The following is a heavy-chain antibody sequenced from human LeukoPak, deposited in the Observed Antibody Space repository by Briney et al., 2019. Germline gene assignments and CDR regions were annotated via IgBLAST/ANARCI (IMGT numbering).Heavy chain of an antibody. J-gene: IGHJ4*02. CDR2: IYYSGST. CDR3: AASLWFGIYPDY. Sequence: SETLSLTCTVSGESISGFYWTWIRQPPGKGLEWIGYIYYSGSTNYNPSLKSRVTISVDTSKNQFSLKLSSVTTADTAVYYCAASLWFGIYPDYWGQGSLVTVSS. D-gene: IGHD3-10*01. V-gene: IGHV4-59*12. CDR1: GESISGFY.